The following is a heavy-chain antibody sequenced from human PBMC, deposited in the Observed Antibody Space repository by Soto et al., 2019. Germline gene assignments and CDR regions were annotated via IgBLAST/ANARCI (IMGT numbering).Heavy chain of an antibody. CDR2: IYYSGST. V-gene: IGHV4-4*02. D-gene: IGHD1-26*01. J-gene: IGHJ1*01. CDR1: GGSISSSNW. CDR3: ARHAVGATSVPIDLQH. Sequence: SETLSLTCAVSGGSISSSNWWSRVRQPPGKGLEWIGDIYYSGSTNYNPSLKSRVTISVDKSKNQFSLKLSSVTAADTAVYYCARHAVGATSVPIDLQHWGQGTLVTVSS.